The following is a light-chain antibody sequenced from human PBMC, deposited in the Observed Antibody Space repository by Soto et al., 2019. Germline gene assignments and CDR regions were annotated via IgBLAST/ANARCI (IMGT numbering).Light chain of an antibody. CDR3: QQYHIYSGT. Sequence: DMQMTQGPSTLSASLGDRITITCRASQTIDSWLAWYQQRPGKPPNLLIYKASTLASGVPSRFSGSGSGTEFTLTINSLQPDDFATYYCQQYHIYSGTFGQGTKVDIK. V-gene: IGKV1-5*03. CDR2: KAS. J-gene: IGKJ1*01. CDR1: QTIDSW.